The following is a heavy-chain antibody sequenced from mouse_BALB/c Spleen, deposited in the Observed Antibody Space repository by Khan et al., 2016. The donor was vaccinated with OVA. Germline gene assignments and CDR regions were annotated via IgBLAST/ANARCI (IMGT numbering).Heavy chain of an antibody. Sequence: EVQLQQSGPELVKPGASVKMSCKASGYKFTSYVMHWVKQKPGLGLEWIGYIYPFNDDTKYNEKFKGKATLTSDKSSSTAYMEISGLTSYDSAVYYCAPVGTDYVSFAYWGQGTLVTVSA. CDR1: GYKFTSYV. CDR3: APVGTDYVSFAY. D-gene: IGHD2-13*01. CDR2: IYPFNDDT. V-gene: IGHV1S136*01. J-gene: IGHJ3*01.